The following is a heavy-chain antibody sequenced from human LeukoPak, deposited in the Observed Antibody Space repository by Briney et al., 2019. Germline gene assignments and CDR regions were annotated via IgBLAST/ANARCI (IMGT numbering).Heavy chain of an antibody. V-gene: IGHV4-59*01. CDR1: GGSLSSYY. Sequence: SETLSLTCTVSGGSLSSYYWSWIRQPPGKGLEWIGYIHYSGSTNYNPSLKSRVTISVDTSKNQFSLKLSSVTAADTAVYYCARVNGDGYNRWGQGTLVTVSS. CDR3: ARVNGDGYNR. J-gene: IGHJ4*02. CDR2: IHYSGST. D-gene: IGHD5-24*01.